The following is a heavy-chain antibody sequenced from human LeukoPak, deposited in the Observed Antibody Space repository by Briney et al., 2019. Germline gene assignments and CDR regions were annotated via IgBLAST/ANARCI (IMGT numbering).Heavy chain of an antibody. CDR1: GGSFSGYY. V-gene: IGHV4-34*01. CDR2: INHSGST. Sequence: SETLSLTCAVYGGSFSGYYWSWIRQPPGKGLEWIGEINHSGSTNYTPSLKGRVTISVDTSKNQFSLKLSSVTAADTAVYYCARRRRVGSSWPRIFDYWGQGTLVTVSS. CDR3: ARRRRVGSSWPRIFDY. J-gene: IGHJ4*02. D-gene: IGHD6-13*01.